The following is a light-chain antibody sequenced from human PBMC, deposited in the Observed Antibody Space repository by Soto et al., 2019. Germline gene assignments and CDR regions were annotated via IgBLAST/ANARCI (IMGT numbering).Light chain of an antibody. CDR1: GGSIASNH. J-gene: IGLJ2*01. CDR3: QSYDSNSVV. CDR2: KND. Sequence: NFMLTQPHSVSESPGKTVTISCTRSGGSIASNHVQWYQQRPGSAPTTVFYKNDQRPSGVPDRFSGSIDSSSNSASLTISGLKTEDEADFYCQSYDSNSVVFGGGTKLTVL. V-gene: IGLV6-57*04.